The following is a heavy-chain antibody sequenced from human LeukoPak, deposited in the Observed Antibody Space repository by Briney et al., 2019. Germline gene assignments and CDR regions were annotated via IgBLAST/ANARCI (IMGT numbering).Heavy chain of an antibody. D-gene: IGHD6-13*01. V-gene: IGHV1-2*02. J-gene: IGHJ6*03. Sequence: ASVKVSCKASGYTFTGYYMHWVRQAPGQGLEWMGWINPNSGGTNYAQKFQGRVTMTRDTSISTAYMELSRLRSDDTAVYYCARNRVLGIAAAGMYYYMDVWGKGTTVTVSS. CDR1: GYTFTGYY. CDR3: ARNRVLGIAAAGMYYYMDV. CDR2: INPNSGGT.